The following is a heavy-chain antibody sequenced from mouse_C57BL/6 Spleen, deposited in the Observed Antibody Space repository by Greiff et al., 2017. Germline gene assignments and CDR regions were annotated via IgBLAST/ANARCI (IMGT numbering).Heavy chain of an antibody. CDR2: IYPGSSDT. D-gene: IGHD4-1*01. Sequence: VQLQQSGPVLARPGASVKMSCKASGYTFTSYWMHWVKQRPGQGLEWLGAIYPGSSDTSYNQKFKGKAKLTAVTSASTAYMQLSSLTHEDSAVYYCTRGSNWARVWFGYWGQGALVTV. V-gene: IGHV1-5*01. CDR1: GYTFTSYW. CDR3: TRGSNWARVWFGY. J-gene: IGHJ3*01.